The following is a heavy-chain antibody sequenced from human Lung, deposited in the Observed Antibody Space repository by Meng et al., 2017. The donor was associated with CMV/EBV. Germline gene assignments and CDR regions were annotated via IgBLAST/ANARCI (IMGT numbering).Heavy chain of an antibody. CDR1: GYTFTSYG. CDR2: ISAYNGNT. Sequence: ASXXVSXKASGYTFTSYGISWVRQAPGQGLEWMGWISAYNGNTNYAQKLQGRVTMTTDTSTSTAYMELRSLRSDDTAVYYCARNRYCSSTSCYFDYWGQGNLV. D-gene: IGHD2-2*01. V-gene: IGHV1-18*01. CDR3: ARNRYCSSTSCYFDY. J-gene: IGHJ4*02.